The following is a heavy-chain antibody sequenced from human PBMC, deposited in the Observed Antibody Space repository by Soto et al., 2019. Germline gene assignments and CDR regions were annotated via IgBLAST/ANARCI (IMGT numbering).Heavy chain of an antibody. CDR2: ISSSGSTI. D-gene: IGHD6-6*01. J-gene: IGHJ4*02. Sequence: GGSLRLSCAASGFTFSSYEMNWVHQAPGKGLEWVSYISSSGSTIYYADSVKGRFTISRDNAKNSLYLQMNSLRAEDTAVYYCTGAQYSSSFDYWGQGTLVTVSS. V-gene: IGHV3-48*03. CDR1: GFTFSSYE. CDR3: TGAQYSSSFDY.